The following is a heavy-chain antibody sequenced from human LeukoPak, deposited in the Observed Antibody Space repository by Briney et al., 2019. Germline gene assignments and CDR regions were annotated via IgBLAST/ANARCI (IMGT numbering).Heavy chain of an antibody. V-gene: IGHV4-4*07. CDR1: GGSIISYY. CDR2: NTASP. D-gene: IGHD6-13*01. Sequence: PSETLSLTCTVSGGSIISYYWSWIRQSAGKGLEWIGNTASPDHNPALKGRVTVTTDTSKNQFSLKLSSVTVADTAVYYCAREGLAAAGFDYWGQGTLVTVSS. CDR3: AREGLAAAGFDY. J-gene: IGHJ4*02.